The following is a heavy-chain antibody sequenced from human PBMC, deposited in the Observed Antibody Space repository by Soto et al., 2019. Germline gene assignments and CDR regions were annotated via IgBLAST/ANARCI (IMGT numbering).Heavy chain of an antibody. D-gene: IGHD2-21*01. CDR3: ARYSPPKRSFDSNPGWLDP. CDR2: VYDSGTS. V-gene: IGHV4-59*01. Sequence: SETLSLTCTVSGGSMNSYYWTWVRQPPGKGLEWIGYVYDSGTSKYNASLESRITMSLDKSRNQFSLSLSYVTAADTAVYFCARYSPPKRSFDSNPGWLDPWGQGTLVTVSS. CDR1: GGSMNSYY. J-gene: IGHJ5*02.